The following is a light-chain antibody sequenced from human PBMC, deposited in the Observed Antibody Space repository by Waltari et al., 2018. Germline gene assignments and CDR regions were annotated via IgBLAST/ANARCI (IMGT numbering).Light chain of an antibody. CDR3: QAWDTTTGV. V-gene: IGLV3-1*01. CDR1: QLGDKH. CDR2: QDN. J-gene: IGLJ2*01. Sequence: SFELTPPTSVSVSPGQTASITCSGDQLGDKHVCWYQQKPGQSPVAVIYQDNRRPSGIPERFSGSNSGNTATLTISGTQAMDEADYFCQAWDTTTGVFGGGTKLTVL.